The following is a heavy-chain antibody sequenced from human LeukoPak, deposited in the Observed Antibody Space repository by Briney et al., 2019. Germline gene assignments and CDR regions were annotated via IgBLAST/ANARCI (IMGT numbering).Heavy chain of an antibody. CDR1: GGTFSSYA. D-gene: IGHD3-22*01. J-gene: IGHJ4*02. V-gene: IGHV1-69*01. CDR3: ARGSYYYDSSGFLCDY. Sequence: SVTVSCKASGGTFSSYAISWVRQAPGQGLEWMGGIIPIFGTANYAQKFQGRVTITADGSTSTAYMELSSLRSEDTAVYYCARGSYYYDSSGFLCDYWGQGTLVTVSS. CDR2: IIPIFGTA.